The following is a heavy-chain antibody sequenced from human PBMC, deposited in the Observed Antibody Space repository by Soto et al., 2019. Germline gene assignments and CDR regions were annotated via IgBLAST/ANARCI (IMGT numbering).Heavy chain of an antibody. J-gene: IGHJ4*02. CDR2: ISAYNGNT. D-gene: IGHD1-1*01. CDR1: GYTFPSYG. V-gene: IGHV1-18*01. Sequence: ASVKVSCTPSGYTFPSYGINWMRQAPGQGLEWMGWISAYNGNTNYAQKLQGRVTMTTDTSTSTAYMELRSLRSDETAVYYCARGTNERATTSDYWGQGTMVPVSS. CDR3: ARGTNERATTSDY.